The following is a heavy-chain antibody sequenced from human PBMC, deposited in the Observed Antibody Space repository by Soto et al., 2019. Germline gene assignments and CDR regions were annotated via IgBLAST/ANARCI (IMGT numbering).Heavy chain of an antibody. CDR1: GGSISSGGYY. CDR2: IYYSGST. D-gene: IGHD3-9*01. CDR3: ARGLRYFDWYPKNWFDP. V-gene: IGHV4-31*03. Sequence: PSETLSLTCTVSGGSISSGGYYWSWIRQHPGKGLEWIGYIYYSGSTYYNPSLKSRVTISVDTSKNQFSLKLSSVTAADTAVYYCARGLRYFDWYPKNWFDPWGQGTLVT. J-gene: IGHJ5*02.